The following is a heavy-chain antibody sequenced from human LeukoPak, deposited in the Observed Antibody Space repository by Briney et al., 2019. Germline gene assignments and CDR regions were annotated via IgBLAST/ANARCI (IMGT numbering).Heavy chain of an antibody. CDR3: ARERTVDTAMVPYDYVWGSYLKEPPTPWEFAFDI. D-gene: IGHD3-16*02. V-gene: IGHV3-73*01. Sequence: GGSLRLSCAASGFTFSGSAMHWVRQASGKGLEWVGRIRSKANSYATAYAASVKGRFTISRDDSKNTAYLQMNSLKTEDTAVYYCARERTVDTAMVPYDYVWGSYLKEPPTPWEFAFDIWGQGTVVTVSS. J-gene: IGHJ3*02. CDR2: IRSKANSYAT. CDR1: GFTFSGSA.